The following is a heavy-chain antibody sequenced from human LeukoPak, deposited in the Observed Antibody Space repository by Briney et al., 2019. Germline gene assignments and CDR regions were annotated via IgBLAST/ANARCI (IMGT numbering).Heavy chain of an antibody. V-gene: IGHV3-23*01. D-gene: IGHD3-10*01. CDR1: GFTFNTYS. J-gene: IGHJ4*02. CDR3: AKGSF. Sequence: GGSLRLSCAASGFTFNTYSMSWVRQAPGKGLEWVSGISESGGSTYYADSVKGRFTSSRDNSKNTLYLQMNNLRAEDTAAYYCAKGSFWGQGTLVTVSS. CDR2: ISESGGST.